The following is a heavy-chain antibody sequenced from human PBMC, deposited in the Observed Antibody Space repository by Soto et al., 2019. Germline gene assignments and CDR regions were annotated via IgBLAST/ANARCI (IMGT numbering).Heavy chain of an antibody. CDR1: GGSFSGNY. V-gene: IGHV4-34*01. J-gene: IGHJ5*02. Sequence: SETLSLTCAVSGGSFSGNYWSWIRQTPGKGLEWIGEVNHSGSTNYNPSLKSRVTISVDTSKNQFSLKLSSVTAADAAVYYCARHLSKIVVGINWFDPWGQGTLVTVSS. CDR3: ARHLSKIVVGINWFDP. D-gene: IGHD2-15*01. CDR2: VNHSGST.